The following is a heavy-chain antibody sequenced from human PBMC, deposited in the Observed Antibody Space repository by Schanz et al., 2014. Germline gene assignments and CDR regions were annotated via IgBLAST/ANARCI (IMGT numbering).Heavy chain of an antibody. CDR1: GFTFSSYA. Sequence: EVQVVESGGGLVQPGRSLRLSCAASGFTFSSYAMSWVRQAPGKGLEWVSSIYINSGSTNYADSVKGRFIISRDSSKNTLFLQMNSLRAEDTAVYFCARDEGRDGYNLAFDVWGQGTLVTVSS. D-gene: IGHD5-12*01. CDR2: IYINSGST. CDR3: ARDEGRDGYNLAFDV. J-gene: IGHJ3*01. V-gene: IGHV3-23*04.